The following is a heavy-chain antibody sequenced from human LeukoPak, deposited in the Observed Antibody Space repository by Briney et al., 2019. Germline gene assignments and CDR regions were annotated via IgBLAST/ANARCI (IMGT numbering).Heavy chain of an antibody. CDR1: GGSISSHF. CDR2: IYNSGTT. CDR3: AGATRWLAFDY. Sequence: ASETLSLTCTVSGGSISSHFWSWIRQSPGKRLEWIGNIYNSGTTNYNPSLNSRVTISVDTSRSHLSLQLTSVTAADTAVYYCAGATRWLAFDYWGRGTLVTVSS. J-gene: IGHJ4*02. V-gene: IGHV4-59*11. D-gene: IGHD6-19*01.